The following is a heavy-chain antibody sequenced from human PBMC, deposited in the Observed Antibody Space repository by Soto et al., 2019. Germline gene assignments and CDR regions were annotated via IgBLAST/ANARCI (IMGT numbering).Heavy chain of an antibody. CDR3: AKRAGGYSYGSGGMDV. J-gene: IGHJ6*02. CDR1: GFTFDDYA. CDR2: ISWNSGSI. D-gene: IGHD5-18*01. Sequence: GGSLRLSCAASGFTFDDYAMHWVRQAPGKGLEWVSGISWNSGSIGYADSVKGRFTISRDNAKNSLYLQMNSLRAEDTALYYCAKRAGGYSYGSGGMDVWGRGTTVTVSS. V-gene: IGHV3-9*01.